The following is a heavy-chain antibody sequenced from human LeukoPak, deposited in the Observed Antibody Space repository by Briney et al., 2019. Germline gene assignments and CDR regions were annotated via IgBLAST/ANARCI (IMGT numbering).Heavy chain of an antibody. CDR3: ARDSSRFYTFDY. D-gene: IGHD6-19*01. Sequence: AASVKVSCKASGYTFTGYYMHWVRQAPGQGLEWMGWINPNSGGTNYAQKFQGWVTMTRDTSIRTAHMELRRLRSDDTAVYYCARDSSRFYTFDYWGQGTLVTVSS. CDR1: GYTFTGYY. CDR2: INPNSGGT. J-gene: IGHJ4*02. V-gene: IGHV1-2*04.